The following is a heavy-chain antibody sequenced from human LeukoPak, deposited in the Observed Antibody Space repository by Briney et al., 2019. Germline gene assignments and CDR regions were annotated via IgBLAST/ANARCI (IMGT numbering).Heavy chain of an antibody. Sequence: GGTLRLSCAASGFTFSCYGMSWVRQAPGRGGGWVSAISGSGGSTYYADSVKGRFTISRDNSKNTLYLQMNSLRAEGTAVYYCAILWFGELFSFDYWGQGTLVTVSS. CDR1: GFTFSCYG. CDR2: ISGSGGST. J-gene: IGHJ4*02. CDR3: AILWFGELFSFDY. V-gene: IGHV3-23*01. D-gene: IGHD3-10*01.